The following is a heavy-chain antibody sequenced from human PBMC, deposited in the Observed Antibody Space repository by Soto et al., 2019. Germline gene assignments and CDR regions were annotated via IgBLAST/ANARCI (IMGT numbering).Heavy chain of an antibody. D-gene: IGHD3-22*01. CDR2: ISGSDDST. CDR3: ARFYDNTAWPGF. Sequence: GGSLRLSCVASGFTFSTYGMTWVRQAPGKGLEWASVISGSDDSTYYADSVKGRFTISRDNSKNTLYLQMNSLRAEDTAVYYCARFYDNTAWPGFWRQGTLVTVSS. J-gene: IGHJ4*02. CDR1: GFTFSTYG. V-gene: IGHV3-23*01.